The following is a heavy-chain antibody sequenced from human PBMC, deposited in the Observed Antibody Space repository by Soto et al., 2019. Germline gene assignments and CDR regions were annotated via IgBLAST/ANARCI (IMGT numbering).Heavy chain of an antibody. CDR2: ISGDGGST. J-gene: IGHJ4*02. Sequence: GGSLRLSCEVSGFTFINYAMTWVRQPPGKGLEWVSGISGDGGSTYYADSVKGRFTISRDNPKNKMFLEMKTLRVEDTAVYYCVKFISWRVSPASCSDSWGLGTLVIVSS. D-gene: IGHD2-2*01. V-gene: IGHV3-23*01. CDR1: GFTFINYA. CDR3: VKFISWRVSPASCSDS.